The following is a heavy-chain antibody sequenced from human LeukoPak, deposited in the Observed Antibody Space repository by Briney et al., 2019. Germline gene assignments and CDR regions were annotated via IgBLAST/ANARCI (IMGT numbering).Heavy chain of an antibody. CDR1: GGSFSGYY. J-gene: IGHJ3*02. CDR2: IYYSGST. D-gene: IGHD1-1*01. V-gene: IGHV4-59*01. CDR3: ARAGLQLAFDI. Sequence: SETLSLTCAVYGGSFSGYYWSWIRQPPGKGLEWIGYIYYSGSTNYNPSLKSRVTISVDTSKNQFSLKLSSVTAADTAVYYCARAGLQLAFDIWGQGTMVTVSS.